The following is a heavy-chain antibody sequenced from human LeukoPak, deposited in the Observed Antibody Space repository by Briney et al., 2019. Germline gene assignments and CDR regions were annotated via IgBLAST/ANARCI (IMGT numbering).Heavy chain of an antibody. Sequence: GGSLRLSFAASGFTFSNYAMNWVRQAPGKGGEGVSALSGSGGSTSYADSVKGRFTISRDNSRDTLYLQMKSLRAEDTAVYYCAKTPRNSGWWIDYWGQGTLVTVSS. D-gene: IGHD6-19*01. CDR2: LSGSGGST. CDR1: GFTFSNYA. J-gene: IGHJ4*02. V-gene: IGHV3-23*01. CDR3: AKTPRNSGWWIDY.